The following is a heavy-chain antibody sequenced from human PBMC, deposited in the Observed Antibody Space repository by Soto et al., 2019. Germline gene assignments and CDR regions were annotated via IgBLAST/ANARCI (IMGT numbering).Heavy chain of an antibody. Sequence: ASVKVSCKASGYTFTSYDINWVRQATGQGLEWMGWMNPNSGNTGYAQKFQGRVTMTRNTSISTAYMELSSLRSEDTAVYYCARDFRCTNGVCYMDVWGKGTTVTVSS. CDR1: GYTFTSYD. CDR2: MNPNSGNT. CDR3: ARDFRCTNGVCYMDV. D-gene: IGHD2-8*01. J-gene: IGHJ6*03. V-gene: IGHV1-8*01.